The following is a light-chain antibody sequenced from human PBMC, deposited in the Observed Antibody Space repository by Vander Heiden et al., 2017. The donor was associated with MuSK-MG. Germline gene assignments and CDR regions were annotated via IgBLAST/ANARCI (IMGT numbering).Light chain of an antibody. J-gene: IGLJ2*01. Sequence: HSALTQPAPVSGSSGQPITISCTGTSSDAGVYHYVSWYQQHPGKAPKLMIYDVSNRPSGVSNRFSGSKSGNTASLTISGLQAEDEADYYCSSYTSSSTLDVVFGGGTKLTVL. CDR3: SSYTSSSTLDVV. V-gene: IGLV2-14*03. CDR2: DVS. CDR1: SSDAGVYHY.